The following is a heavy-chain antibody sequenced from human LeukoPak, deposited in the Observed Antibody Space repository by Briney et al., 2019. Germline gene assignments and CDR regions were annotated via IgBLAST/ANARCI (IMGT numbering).Heavy chain of an antibody. D-gene: IGHD4-23*01. Sequence: GGSLRLSCAASRFNVNNYWMHWVRQAPGKGLVWVSRINEDGRVTSYAGSVRGRFTISRDSVENTLHLQMNSLRAEDTAVYCCVKDFGGNSDYWGQGTLVTVSS. V-gene: IGHV3-74*01. CDR3: VKDFGGNSDY. J-gene: IGHJ4*02. CDR1: RFNVNNYW. CDR2: INEDGRVT.